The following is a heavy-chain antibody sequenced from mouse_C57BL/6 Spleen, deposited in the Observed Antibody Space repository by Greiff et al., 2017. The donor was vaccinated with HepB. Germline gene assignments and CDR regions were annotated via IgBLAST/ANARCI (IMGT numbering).Heavy chain of an antibody. CDR1: GYSFTGYY. Sequence: EVQLQQSGPELVKPGASVKISCKASGYSFTGYYMNWVKQSPEKSLEWIGEINPSTGGTTYNQKFKAKATLTVDKSSSTAYMQLKSLTSEDSAVYYCAKALYYDYDRGDYFDYWGQGTTLTVSS. V-gene: IGHV1-42*01. CDR2: INPSTGGT. CDR3: AKALYYDYDRGDYFDY. D-gene: IGHD2-4*01. J-gene: IGHJ2*01.